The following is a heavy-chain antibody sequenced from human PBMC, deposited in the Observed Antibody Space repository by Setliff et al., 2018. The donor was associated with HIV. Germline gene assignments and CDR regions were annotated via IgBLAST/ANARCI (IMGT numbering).Heavy chain of an antibody. CDR2: IYPGDSET. CDR1: GYSFTNYW. Sequence: GESLKISCKGSGYSFTNYWIGWVRQMPGKGLEWMGFIYPGDSETKYSPSFQGQVTISVDKSFNTAYLQWSSLRASDTTMYYCARVSRNLYGHLDGFDIWGHGTMVTVSS. V-gene: IGHV5-51*01. J-gene: IGHJ3*02. CDR3: ARVSRNLYGHLDGFDI. D-gene: IGHD3-10*01.